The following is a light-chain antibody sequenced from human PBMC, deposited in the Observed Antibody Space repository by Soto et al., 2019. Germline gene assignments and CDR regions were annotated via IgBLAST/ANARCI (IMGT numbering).Light chain of an antibody. CDR1: QSISSW. CDR3: QQYNSYPYT. V-gene: IGKV1-5*01. J-gene: IGKJ2*01. Sequence: DIQMTQSPSTLSASVGDRVTITCRASQSISSWLAWYQQKPGKAPKLLIYDASSLESGVPSRFSCSGSGTEFTLTISSLQPDDFAYYYCQQYNSYPYTFGQGTKLEIK. CDR2: DAS.